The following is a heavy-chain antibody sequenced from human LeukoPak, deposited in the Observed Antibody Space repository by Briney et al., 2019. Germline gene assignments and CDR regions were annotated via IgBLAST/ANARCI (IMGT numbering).Heavy chain of an antibody. D-gene: IGHD3-22*01. J-gene: IGHJ4*02. CDR1: GFTFSSYA. V-gene: IGHV3-23*01. CDR2: ISGSGGST. Sequence: GGSLRLSCAASGFTFSSYAMSWVRQAPGKGLEWVSAISGSGGSTYYADSVKGRFTISRDNSKNTLYLQMNSLRAEDTAVYYCAKDVQRPYYDSSGYYQDYWGQGTLVTVSS. CDR3: AKDVQRPYYDSSGYYQDY.